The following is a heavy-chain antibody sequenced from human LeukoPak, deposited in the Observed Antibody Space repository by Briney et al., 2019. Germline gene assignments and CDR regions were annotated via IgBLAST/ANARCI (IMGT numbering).Heavy chain of an antibody. CDR2: IYYSGST. V-gene: IGHV4-30-4*01. Sequence: PSETLSLTCTVSGGSISSGDYYWSWIRQPPGKGLECIGYIYYSGSTYYNPSLKSRVTISADTSKNQFSLKVSSVTAADTAVYYCASLLGGGSWYALFDYWGQGTLVTVSS. D-gene: IGHD2-15*01. CDR3: ASLLGGGSWYALFDY. J-gene: IGHJ4*02. CDR1: GGSISSGDYY.